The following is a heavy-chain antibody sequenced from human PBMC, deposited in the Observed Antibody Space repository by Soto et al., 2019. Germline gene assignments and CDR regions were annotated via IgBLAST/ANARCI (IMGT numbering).Heavy chain of an antibody. CDR2: INPTSDYT. V-gene: IGHV1-46*01. CDR3: ARGGPPIIALDL. J-gene: IGHJ3*01. Sequence: QVQLVQSGAEVKQPGASVKISCKASGYTLSSNYLHWVRQAPGQGLEWMGMINPTSDYTNFAHQFTGRVSLTRDASTSTVYMELTSLRLDDTAVYFCARGGPPIIALDLWGQGTMVAVSS. CDR1: GYTLSSNY.